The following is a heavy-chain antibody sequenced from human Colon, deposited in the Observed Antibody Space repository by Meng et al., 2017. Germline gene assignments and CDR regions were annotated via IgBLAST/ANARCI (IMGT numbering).Heavy chain of an antibody. CDR3: ARYGSGRTTESDY. D-gene: IGHD3-10*01. J-gene: IGHJ4*02. CDR1: GFTFSSYV. Sequence: GESLKISCAASGFTFSSYVMSWVRPAPGKGLEWVSAISGSGGSTYYADSVKGRFTISRDNSKNTLYLQMNSLRAEDTAVYYCARYGSGRTTESDYWGQGTLVTVSS. CDR2: ISGSGGST. V-gene: IGHV3-23*01.